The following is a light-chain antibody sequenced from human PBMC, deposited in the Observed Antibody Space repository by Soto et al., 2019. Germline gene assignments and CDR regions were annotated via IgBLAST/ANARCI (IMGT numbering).Light chain of an antibody. CDR3: SSFVGAPVI. CDR2: EVN. Sequence: QSALTQPASVSGSPGQSVTISCTGSSSDVGTYDLVSWYQQHPGKAPKLIIFEVNKRPSGVPDRFSGSKSGDTASLTVSGLQAEDEADYYCSSFVGAPVIFGGGTKLTVL. CDR1: SSDVGTYDL. V-gene: IGLV2-23*02. J-gene: IGLJ2*01.